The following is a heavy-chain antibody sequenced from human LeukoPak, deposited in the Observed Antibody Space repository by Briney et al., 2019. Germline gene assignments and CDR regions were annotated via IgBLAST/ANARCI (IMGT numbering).Heavy chain of an antibody. V-gene: IGHV3-48*03. J-gene: IGHJ4*02. Sequence: GGSLRLSCAASGFTFSSYEMHWVRQAPGKGLEWVSYISSGSGSTIYYADSVKGRFTISRDSAKNSLFLQLNSLRAEDTAVYYCAREGSYYFDCWGQGALVTVSS. CDR2: ISSGSGSTI. D-gene: IGHD1-26*01. CDR1: GFTFSSYE. CDR3: AREGSYYFDC.